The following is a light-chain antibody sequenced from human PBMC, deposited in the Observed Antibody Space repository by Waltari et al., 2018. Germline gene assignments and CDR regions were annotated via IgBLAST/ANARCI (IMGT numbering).Light chain of an antibody. V-gene: IGKV1-9*01. CDR3: QQSRNIPYT. CDR2: AAS. CDR1: QGISSY. Sequence: DIQLTQSPSFLSASVGDRVTITCRASQGISSYLAWYQQKPGKAPKLLIYAASTLQSGVPSRFSGGGSGTEFTLTIGSLQPEDFATYYCQQSRNIPYTFGQGTKLDIK. J-gene: IGKJ2*01.